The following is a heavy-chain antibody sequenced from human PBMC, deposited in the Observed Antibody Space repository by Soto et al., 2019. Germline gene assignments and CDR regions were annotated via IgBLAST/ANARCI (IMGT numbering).Heavy chain of an antibody. D-gene: IGHD1-1*01. CDR3: ARVERKEYYFDY. CDR2: IIPIFGTA. CDR1: GGTFSSYA. Sequence: SVKVSCKASGGTFSSYAISWVRQAPGQGLEWMGGIIPIFGTANYAQKFQGRVTITADESTSTAYMELSSLRSEDTAVYYCARVERKEYYFDYWGQGTLVTVS. V-gene: IGHV1-69*13. J-gene: IGHJ4*02.